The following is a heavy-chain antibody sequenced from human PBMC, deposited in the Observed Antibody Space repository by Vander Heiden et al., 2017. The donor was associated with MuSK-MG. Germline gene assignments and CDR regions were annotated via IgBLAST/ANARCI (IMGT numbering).Heavy chain of an antibody. D-gene: IGHD2-15*01. CDR1: GGSISSSSYY. J-gene: IGHJ6*03. CDR3: ARHIGYYYSLDV. Sequence: QLQLQESGPGLVKPSETLSLTCTVSGGSISSSSYYWGWIRQPPGKGLEWIGGIYYSGSAYYNPSLKSRLTMSVDTSQNQFSLKLSSVTAADTAVYYCARHIGYYYSLDVWGNGTTVTVSS. CDR2: IYYSGSA. V-gene: IGHV4-39*01.